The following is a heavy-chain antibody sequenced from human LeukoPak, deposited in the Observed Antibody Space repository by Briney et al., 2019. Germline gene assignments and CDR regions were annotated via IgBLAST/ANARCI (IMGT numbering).Heavy chain of an antibody. CDR3: ARLPINYYDSSGYPFDY. Sequence: GASVKVSCKASGYTFTGYYMHWVRQAPGQGLEWMGWINPNSGGTNYAQKFQGRVTMTRDTSISTAYMELSRLRSGDTAVYYCARLPINYYDSSGYPFDYWGQGTLVTVSS. CDR1: GYTFTGYY. D-gene: IGHD3-22*01. V-gene: IGHV1-2*02. J-gene: IGHJ4*02. CDR2: INPNSGGT.